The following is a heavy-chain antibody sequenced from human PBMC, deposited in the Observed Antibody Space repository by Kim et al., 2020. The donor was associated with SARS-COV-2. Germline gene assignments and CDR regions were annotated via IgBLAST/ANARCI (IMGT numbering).Heavy chain of an antibody. CDR1: GFTFSSYE. CDR3: ARDTPDITIFGVVIGPFDY. V-gene: IGHV3-48*03. D-gene: IGHD3-3*01. Sequence: GGSLRLSCAASGFTFSSYEMNWVRQAPGKGLEWVSYISSSGSTIYYADSVKGRFTISRDNAKNSLYLQMNSLRAEDTAVYYCARDTPDITIFGVVIGPFDYWGQGTLVTVSS. J-gene: IGHJ4*02. CDR2: ISSSGSTI.